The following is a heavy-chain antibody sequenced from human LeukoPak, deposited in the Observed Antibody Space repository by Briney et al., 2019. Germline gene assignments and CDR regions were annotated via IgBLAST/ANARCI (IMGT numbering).Heavy chain of an antibody. Sequence: ASAKVSCKASGYTFTGYYMHWVRQAPGQGLEWMGWINPNSGGTNYAQKFQGRVTMTRDTSISTAYMELSRLRSDDTAVYYCASPLYCSSTSCYAHVYWGQGTLVTVSS. CDR2: INPNSGGT. CDR3: ASPLYCSSTSCYAHVY. V-gene: IGHV1-2*02. CDR1: GYTFTGYY. J-gene: IGHJ4*02. D-gene: IGHD2-2*01.